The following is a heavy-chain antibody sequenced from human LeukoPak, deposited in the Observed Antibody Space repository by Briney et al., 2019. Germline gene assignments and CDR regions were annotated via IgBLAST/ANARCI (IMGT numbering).Heavy chain of an antibody. Sequence: GGSLRLSCAASGFTFSSYGMHWVRQAPGKGLEWVAFIRYDGSNKYYADSVKGRFTISRDNSKNTLYLQMNSLRAEDTAVYYCAKRGTVHVVDTAMAGRLSFDYWGQGTLVTVSS. CDR3: AKRGTVHVVDTAMAGRLSFDY. CDR1: GFTFSSYG. D-gene: IGHD5-18*01. J-gene: IGHJ4*02. V-gene: IGHV3-30*02. CDR2: IRYDGSNK.